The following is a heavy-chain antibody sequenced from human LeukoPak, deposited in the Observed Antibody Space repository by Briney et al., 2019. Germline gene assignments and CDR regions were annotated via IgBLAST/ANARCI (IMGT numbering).Heavy chain of an antibody. J-gene: IGHJ4*02. CDR3: ARIAVAGTQGDY. V-gene: IGHV4-39*07. CDR1: GGSISSSSYY. D-gene: IGHD6-19*01. CDR2: IYYSGST. Sequence: SETLSLTCTVSGGSISSSSYYWGWIRQPPWKGLEWIGSIYYSGSTYHNPSLKSRVTISVDTSKNQFSLKLSSVTAADTAVYYCARIAVAGTQGDYWGQGTLVTVSS.